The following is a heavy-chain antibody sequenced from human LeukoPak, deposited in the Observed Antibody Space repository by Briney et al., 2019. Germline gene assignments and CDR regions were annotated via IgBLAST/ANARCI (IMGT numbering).Heavy chain of an antibody. CDR1: GGSFSGYY. D-gene: IGHD3-22*01. V-gene: IGHV4-34*01. J-gene: IGHJ5*02. Sequence: SETLSLTCAVYGGSFSGYYWSWIRHPPGKGLEWIGEINHSGSTNYNPSLKSRVTISVDTSKNQFSLKLSSVTAADTAVYYCARRRMIVVAPFDPWGQGTLVTVSS. CDR3: ARRRMIVVAPFDP. CDR2: INHSGST.